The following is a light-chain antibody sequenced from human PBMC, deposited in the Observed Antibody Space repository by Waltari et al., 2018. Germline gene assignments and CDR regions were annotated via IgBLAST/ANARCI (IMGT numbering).Light chain of an antibody. Sequence: EIIMTQSPGTLSASPGETVTLSCRASQSIGRDVAWYQQKSGQAPRPVMYVTSSRATGIPARFSGSGSVTHFTLTISSLQSDDFATFFCQQYHEWPYTFARGTQVEI. CDR1: QSIGRD. CDR2: VTS. V-gene: IGKV3-15*01. CDR3: QQYHEWPYT. J-gene: IGKJ2*01.